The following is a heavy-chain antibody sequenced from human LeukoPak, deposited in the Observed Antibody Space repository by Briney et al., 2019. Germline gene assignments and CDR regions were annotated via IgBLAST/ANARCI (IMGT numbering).Heavy chain of an antibody. V-gene: IGHV1-46*01. Sequence: GASVNVSCKASGYTFTSYYIHWVRQAPPKELEWIGMINPSGGSTSYAQKFQGRVTLTRDTSTSTVYMELSSLRSEDTAMYYCARAPDLWTDYWGQGTLVTVSS. CDR2: INPSGGST. D-gene: IGHD1-1*01. CDR3: ARAPDLWTDY. CDR1: GYTFTSYY. J-gene: IGHJ4*02.